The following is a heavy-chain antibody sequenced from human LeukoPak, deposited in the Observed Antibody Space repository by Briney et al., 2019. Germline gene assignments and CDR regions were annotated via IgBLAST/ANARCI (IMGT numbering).Heavy chain of an antibody. Sequence: SEALSLTCSVSDDSLTMYYWTWIRQPPGKGLEWIGYVDHTGSTNFNPSLNGRVSIPRDTTKNLFSLRLRSVTAADTAVYFCARGRVSSSTWYSTYYYYFYMDVWGKGTTVTVSS. CDR3: ARGRVSSSTWYSTYYYYFYMDV. J-gene: IGHJ6*03. CDR2: VDHTGST. V-gene: IGHV4-59*01. D-gene: IGHD1-1*01. CDR1: DDSLTMYY.